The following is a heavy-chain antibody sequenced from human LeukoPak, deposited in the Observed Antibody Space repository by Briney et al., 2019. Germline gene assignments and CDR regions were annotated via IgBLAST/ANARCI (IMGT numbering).Heavy chain of an antibody. CDR3: ARGRSGYGPFDAFDI. D-gene: IGHD3-22*01. J-gene: IGHJ3*02. Sequence: GGSLRLSCTASGYTFSSYAMTWVRQAPGEGLGWVSAISGSGANTYYADSVKGRFAASRDNSKDTLYLQMRSLRAEDTAVYYCARGRSGYGPFDAFDIWGHGTWVTVSS. CDR1: GYTFSSYA. V-gene: IGHV3-23*01. CDR2: ISGSGANT.